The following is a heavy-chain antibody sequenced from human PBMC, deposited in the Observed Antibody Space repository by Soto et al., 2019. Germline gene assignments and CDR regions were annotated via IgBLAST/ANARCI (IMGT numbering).Heavy chain of an antibody. CDR1: GFTLDDYA. D-gene: IGHD3-3*01. CDR3: AKDINYDFWSGGMDY. V-gene: IGHV3-9*01. CDR2: ISWNSGSI. J-gene: IGHJ4*02. Sequence: EVQLVESGGGLVQPGGSLRLSCAASGFTLDDYAMHWVRQVPGKGLEWVSGISWNSGSIDYADSVKGRFTISRDNGKNSLYLQMNSLRAEDTALYYCAKDINYDFWSGGMDYWCQGPLVTVSS.